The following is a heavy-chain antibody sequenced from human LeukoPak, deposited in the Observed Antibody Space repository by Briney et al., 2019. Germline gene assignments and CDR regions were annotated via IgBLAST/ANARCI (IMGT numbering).Heavy chain of an antibody. CDR1: GFTFDDYA. D-gene: IGHD3-22*01. CDR2: ISWNSGSI. V-gene: IGHV3-9*01. J-gene: IGHJ4*02. CDR3: AKAHRPYYYDSSGYYHY. Sequence: GGSLRLSCAASGFTFDDYAMHWVRQAPGKGLEWVSGISWNSGSIGYADSVKGRFTISRDNAKNSLYLQMNSLRAEDTALYYCAKAHRPYYYDSSGYYHYRGQGTLVTVSS.